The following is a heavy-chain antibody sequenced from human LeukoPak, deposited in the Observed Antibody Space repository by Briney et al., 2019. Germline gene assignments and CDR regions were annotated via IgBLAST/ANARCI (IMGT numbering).Heavy chain of an antibody. CDR2: TIPIFGTA. CDR3: ARAGYSYGSGYAVDI. V-gene: IGHV1-69*05. CDR1: GGIFRCYA. Sequence: SSDKVSRQASGGIFRCYAISRVLQDPEQRHERMGETIPIFGTANYAQKFQGRVTITTDESTSTAYMELSSLRSEDTAVYYCARAGYSYGSGYAVDIWCQGTMVTVSS. D-gene: IGHD5-18*01. J-gene: IGHJ3*02.